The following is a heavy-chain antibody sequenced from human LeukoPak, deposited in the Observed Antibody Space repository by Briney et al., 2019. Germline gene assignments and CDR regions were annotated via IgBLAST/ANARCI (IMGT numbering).Heavy chain of an antibody. CDR2: ISVYSGNT. Sequence: ASVKVSCKASGYTFNSYGISWMRQAPGQGLEWMGWISVYSGNTNYAQKFQGRVTMTTDTSTSTAYMELRSLRSDDTAVYYCARAGAGELSGSGPNWFDPWGQGTLVTVSS. D-gene: IGHD3-10*01. J-gene: IGHJ5*02. CDR1: GYTFNSYG. V-gene: IGHV1-18*01. CDR3: ARAGAGELSGSGPNWFDP.